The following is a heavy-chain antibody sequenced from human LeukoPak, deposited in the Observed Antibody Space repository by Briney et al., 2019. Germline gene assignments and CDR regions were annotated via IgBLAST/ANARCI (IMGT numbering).Heavy chain of an antibody. D-gene: IGHD3-3*01. V-gene: IGHV3-21*01. Sequence: GGSLRLSCAASGFTFSSYSVNWVRQAPGKGLEWVSSISSSSSYIYYADSVKGRFTISRDNAKNSLYLQMNSLRAEDTAVYYCAWNYDFWSGFGYWGQGTLVTVSS. CDR2: ISSSSSYI. J-gene: IGHJ4*02. CDR1: GFTFSSYS. CDR3: AWNYDFWSGFGY.